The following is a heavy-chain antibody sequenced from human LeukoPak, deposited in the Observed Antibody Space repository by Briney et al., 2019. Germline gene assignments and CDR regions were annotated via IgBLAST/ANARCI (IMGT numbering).Heavy chain of an antibody. J-gene: IGHJ4*02. D-gene: IGHD6-13*01. CDR3: ARAYRSSWYMN. CDR1: GGSISSGGYS. V-gene: IGHV4-30-2*01. Sequence: PSQTLSLTCAVSGGSISSGGYSWSWIRQPPGKGLEWIGYIYHSGSTYYNPSLKSRVTISVDRSKNQFSLKLSSVTAADTAVYYCARAYRSSWYMNWGQGTLVTVSS. CDR2: IYHSGST.